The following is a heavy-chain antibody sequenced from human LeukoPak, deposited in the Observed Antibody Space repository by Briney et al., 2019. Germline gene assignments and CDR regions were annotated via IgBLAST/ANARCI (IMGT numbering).Heavy chain of an antibody. D-gene: IGHD5-24*01. J-gene: IGHJ5*02. Sequence: GASVKVSCKASGGTFSSYAISWVRQAPGQGLEWMGGIIPIFGTANYAQKFRGRVTITADKSTRTAYMELSSLRAEDTAVYYCARGTEMATMGSWFDPWGQGTLVTVSS. CDR3: ARGTEMATMGSWFDP. CDR2: IIPIFGTA. CDR1: GGTFSSYA. V-gene: IGHV1-69*06.